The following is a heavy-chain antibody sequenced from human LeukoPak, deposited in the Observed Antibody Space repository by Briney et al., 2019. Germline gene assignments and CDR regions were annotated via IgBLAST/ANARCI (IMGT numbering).Heavy chain of an antibody. CDR3: AREYYYDSSGYYRPAEYFQH. CDR2: INPSGGST. D-gene: IGHD3-22*01. V-gene: IGHV1-46*01. Sequence: ASVKVSCKASGYTFTSYYMHWVRQAPGQGLEWMGIINPSGGSTSYAQKFQGRVTMTRDTSTSTVYMELSSLRSEDTAVYYCAREYYYDSSGYYRPAEYFQHWGQGTLVTVSS. CDR1: GYTFTSYY. J-gene: IGHJ1*01.